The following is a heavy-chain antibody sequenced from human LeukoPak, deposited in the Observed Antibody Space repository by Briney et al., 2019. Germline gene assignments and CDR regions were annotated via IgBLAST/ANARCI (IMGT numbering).Heavy chain of an antibody. Sequence: GGSLRLSCAASGFTFSSYSMNWVRQAPGKGLEWVSSISSSSSYIYYADSVKGRFTISRDNAKNSLYLQMNSLRAEDTAVYYCARDSHTDSSSWSSRSLYYYYYGMDVWGQGTTVTVSS. CDR2: ISSSSSYI. J-gene: IGHJ6*02. CDR1: GFTFSSYS. CDR3: ARDSHTDSSSWSSRSLYYYYYGMDV. V-gene: IGHV3-21*01. D-gene: IGHD6-13*01.